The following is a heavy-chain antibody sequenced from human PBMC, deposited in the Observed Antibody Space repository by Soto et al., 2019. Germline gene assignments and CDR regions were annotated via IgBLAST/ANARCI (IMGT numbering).Heavy chain of an antibody. CDR1: GYTFTSYG. J-gene: IGHJ5*02. V-gene: IGHV1-18*01. Sequence: QVQLVQSGAEVKKPGASVKVSCKASGYTFTSYGISWVRQAPGQGLEWMGWISAYNGNTNYAQKLQGRVTMTTDTSTSTAYMELRSLRADDTAVYYCARRVNYDSSGSHFDPWGQGTLVTVSS. CDR3: ARRVNYDSSGSHFDP. CDR2: ISAYNGNT. D-gene: IGHD3-22*01.